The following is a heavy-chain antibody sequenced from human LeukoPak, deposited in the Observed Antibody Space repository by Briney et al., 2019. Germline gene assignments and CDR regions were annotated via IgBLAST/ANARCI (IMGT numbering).Heavy chain of an antibody. V-gene: IGHV3-11*04. CDR3: ARDKRTTIQLWLQGTTAMEAFDI. CDR1: GFTFGDYS. Sequence: PGGSLRLSCAASGFTFGDYSMTWIRQAPGKGLEWVSYISGSGSTIYYADSVKGRFTISRDNAKNSLYLQMNSLRAEDTAVYYCARDKRTTIQLWLQGTTAMEAFDIWGQGTMVTVSS. J-gene: IGHJ3*02. CDR2: ISGSGSTI. D-gene: IGHD5-18*01.